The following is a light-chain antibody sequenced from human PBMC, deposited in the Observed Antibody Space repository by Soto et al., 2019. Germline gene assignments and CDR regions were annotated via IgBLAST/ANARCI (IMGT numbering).Light chain of an antibody. CDR1: SSDVGGYNY. J-gene: IGLJ1*01. CDR3: SSYTSSSTLFYV. CDR2: EVS. Sequence: QSVLTQPACVSGSPGQSITISCAGTSSDVGGYNYVSWYQQHPGKAPKLMIYEVSNRPSGVSNRFSGSKSGNTASLTISGLQAEDEADYYCSSYTSSSTLFYVFGTGTKVTVL. V-gene: IGLV2-14*01.